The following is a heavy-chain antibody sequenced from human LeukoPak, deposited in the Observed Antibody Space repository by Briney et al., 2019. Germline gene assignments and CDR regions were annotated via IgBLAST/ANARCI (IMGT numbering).Heavy chain of an antibody. CDR1: GFTFSSYA. CDR2: ISGSGGST. CDR3: AKDRPAVAVAGTAAFDY. Sequence: HAGGSLRLSCAASGFTFSSYAMSWVRQAPGKGLEWVSAISGSGGSTYYADSVKGRFTISRDNSKNTLYLQMNSLRAEDTAVYCCAKDRPAVAVAGTAAFDYWGQGTLVTVSS. V-gene: IGHV3-23*01. D-gene: IGHD6-19*01. J-gene: IGHJ4*02.